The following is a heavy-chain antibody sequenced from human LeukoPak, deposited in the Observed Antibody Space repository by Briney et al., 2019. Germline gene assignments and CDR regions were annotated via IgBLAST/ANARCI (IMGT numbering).Heavy chain of an antibody. CDR1: GGSISSGSYY. V-gene: IGHV4-61*02. D-gene: IGHD2/OR15-2a*01. CDR3: ARGNRGGDC. CDR2: IYTSGST. J-gene: IGHJ4*02. Sequence: SQTLSLTCTVSGGSISSGSYYWSWIRQPAGKGLEWIGRIYTSGSTNYNPSLKSRVTISVDTSKNQFSLKLSSVTAADTAVYYWARGNRGGDCWGQGTLVTVSS.